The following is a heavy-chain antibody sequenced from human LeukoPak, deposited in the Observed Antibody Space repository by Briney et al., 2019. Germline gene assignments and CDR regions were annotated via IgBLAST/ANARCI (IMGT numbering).Heavy chain of an antibody. CDR2: IYYSGST. CDR1: GGSISSSSYY. V-gene: IGHV4-39*07. Sequence: PSETLSLTCTVSGGSISSSSYYWGWIRQPPGKGLEWIGSIYYSGSTYYNPSLKSRVTISVDTSKNQFSLKLSSVTAADTAVYYCARGSSVMASPGAFDIWGQGTMVTVSS. D-gene: IGHD5-24*01. J-gene: IGHJ3*02. CDR3: ARGSSVMASPGAFDI.